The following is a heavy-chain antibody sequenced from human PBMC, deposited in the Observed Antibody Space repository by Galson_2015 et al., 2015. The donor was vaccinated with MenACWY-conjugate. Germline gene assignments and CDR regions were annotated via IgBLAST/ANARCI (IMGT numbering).Heavy chain of an antibody. CDR2: MYNAGNT. J-gene: IGHJ3*02. V-gene: IGHV3-66*01. CDR3: AREGYYYNGDSRNRAFDI. D-gene: IGHD3-22*01. Sequence: SLRLSCAASGLIVSNSYMNWIRQAPGKGLEWVSVMYNAGNTYYADAVNGRFTISRDISGNTLYLQMNSLRADDTAVYYCAREGYYYNGDSRNRAFDIWGQGTMVTVSS. CDR1: GLIVSNSY.